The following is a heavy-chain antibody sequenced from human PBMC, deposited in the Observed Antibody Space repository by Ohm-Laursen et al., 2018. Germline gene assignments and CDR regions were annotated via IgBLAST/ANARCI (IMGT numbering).Heavy chain of an antibody. D-gene: IGHD5-12*01. V-gene: IGHV1-2*02. J-gene: IGHJ4*02. CDR2: ISPNSGDT. CDR3: ARFGGSGYDFDY. CDR1: GFTFSNHY. Sequence: GASVKVSCKASGFTFSNHYMHWMRQAPGQGLEWVGWISPNSGDTNYAQKFQGRVTMTRDTSISTAYMDLSSLRSEDTAVYYCARFGGSGYDFDYWGQGTLVTVSS.